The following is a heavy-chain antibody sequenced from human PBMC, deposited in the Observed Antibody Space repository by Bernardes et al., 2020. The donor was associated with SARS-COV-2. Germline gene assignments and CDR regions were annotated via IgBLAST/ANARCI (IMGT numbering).Heavy chain of an antibody. CDR1: GFTFTSYY. D-gene: IGHD1-7*01. V-gene: IGHV1-18*01. CDR3: ARGHTYNWNYFFDF. CDR2: ISAYNGKT. J-gene: IGHJ4*02. Sequence: ASMKVSCKASGFTFTSYYINWVRQAPGQGLEWMGWISAYNGKTNFAQKLQGRVTMTTDTSTRTAYMDLRGLSSDDTAVYFCARGHTYNWNYFFDFWGQGTLVTVSS.